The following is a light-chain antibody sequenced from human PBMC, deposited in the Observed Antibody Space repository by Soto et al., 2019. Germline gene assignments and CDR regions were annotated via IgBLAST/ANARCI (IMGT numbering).Light chain of an antibody. J-gene: IGLJ1*01. V-gene: IGLV2-14*03. CDR2: DVS. CDR3: SSYTSSSSRV. CDR1: SSDVGAYNY. Sequence: QSALTQPASVSGSPGQSITISCTGTSSDVGAYNYDSWYQQHPGKAPKLMIHDVSNRPSGVSNRFSGSKSGNTASLTISGLQAEDEADYYCSSYTSSSSRVFGTGTKLTVL.